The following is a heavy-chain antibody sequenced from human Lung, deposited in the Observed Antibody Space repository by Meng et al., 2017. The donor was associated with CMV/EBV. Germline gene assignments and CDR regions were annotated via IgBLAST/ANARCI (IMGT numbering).Heavy chain of an antibody. CDR1: GFTFSSYW. CDR3: AREGTGYDFWRGYRNDALNL. D-gene: IGHD3-3*01. Sequence: GEXXTISCAASGFTFSSYWMHWVRQAPGKGPVWVSRIDSEGRTTSYADSVKGRFTISRDNAKNTLYLQMNSLRPEDTALYYCAREGTGYDFWRGYRNDALNLWXKGTXVTVSS. CDR2: IDSEGRTT. J-gene: IGHJ3*01. V-gene: IGHV3-74*01.